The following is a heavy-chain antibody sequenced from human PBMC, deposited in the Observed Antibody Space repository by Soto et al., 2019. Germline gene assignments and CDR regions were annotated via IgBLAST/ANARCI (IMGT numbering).Heavy chain of an antibody. Sequence: PWETMSLTCTVCGGSISSSSYYWGWIRQPPGKGLEWIGSIYYSGSTYYNPSLKSRVTISVDTSKNQFSLKLSSVTAADTAVYYCARHSGKMTTVTTLYYYYGMDVWGQGTTVTVSS. CDR2: IYYSGST. V-gene: IGHV4-39*01. CDR1: GGSISSSSYY. CDR3: ARHSGKMTTVTTLYYYYGMDV. J-gene: IGHJ6*02. D-gene: IGHD4-17*01.